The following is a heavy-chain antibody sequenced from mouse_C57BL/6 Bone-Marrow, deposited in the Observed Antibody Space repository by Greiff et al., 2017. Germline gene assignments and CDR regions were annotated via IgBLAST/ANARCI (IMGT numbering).Heavy chain of an antibody. CDR1: AFNIKDYY. CDR2: IDPEDGET. J-gene: IGHJ1*03. CDR3: ARRGDWYFDV. Sequence: VHVKQSGAELVKPGASVKLSCTASAFNIKDYYMHWVKQRTEQGLEWIGRIDPEDGETKYAPKFQGKATITADTSSNTAYLQLSSLTSEDTAVYYCARRGDWYFDVWGTGTTVTVSS. V-gene: IGHV14-2*01.